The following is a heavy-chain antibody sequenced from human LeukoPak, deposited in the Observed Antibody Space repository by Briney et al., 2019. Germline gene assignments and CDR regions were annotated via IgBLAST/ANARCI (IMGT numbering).Heavy chain of an antibody. Sequence: PGGSLRLSCAASGFTFSSYAMSWVRQAPGKGLEWVSAISGSGDSTYYVDSVKGRFTISRDNSKNTLYLQMNSLRAEDTAVYYCAKDRAAGDSFDYWGQGTLVTVSS. CDR3: AKDRAAGDSFDY. V-gene: IGHV3-23*01. CDR1: GFTFSSYA. CDR2: ISGSGDST. D-gene: IGHD6-13*01. J-gene: IGHJ4*02.